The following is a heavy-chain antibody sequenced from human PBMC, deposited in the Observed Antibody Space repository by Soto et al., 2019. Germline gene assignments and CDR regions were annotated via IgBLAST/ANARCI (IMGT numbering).Heavy chain of an antibody. CDR3: VREVEIFGVIILNY. Sequence: QVQMVQSGSEVKNPGASVKVSCKASGYTFISYGISWVRQAPGQGLEWMGWISAYNGNTKYAQRLQSRVTMTTDTSTSTAYLELRSLTSDDTTVYYCVREVEIFGVIILNYWGQGTLVTVSS. V-gene: IGHV1-18*01. CDR1: GYTFISYG. J-gene: IGHJ4*02. D-gene: IGHD3-3*01. CDR2: ISAYNGNT.